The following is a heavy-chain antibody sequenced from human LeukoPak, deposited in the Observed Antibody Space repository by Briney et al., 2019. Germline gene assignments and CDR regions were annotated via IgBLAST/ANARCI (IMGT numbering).Heavy chain of an antibody. Sequence: PGGSLRLSCSTFGFTFSDYAFHWVRQAPGKGLEWVAFIRYDGSNKYYADSVKGRFTISRDNSKNTLYLQMNSLRAEDTAVYYCAKVTAFVGGQDWFDPWGQGTLVTVSS. CDR2: IRYDGSNK. J-gene: IGHJ5*02. D-gene: IGHD4-23*01. CDR3: AKVTAFVGGQDWFDP. CDR1: GFTFSDYA. V-gene: IGHV3-30*02.